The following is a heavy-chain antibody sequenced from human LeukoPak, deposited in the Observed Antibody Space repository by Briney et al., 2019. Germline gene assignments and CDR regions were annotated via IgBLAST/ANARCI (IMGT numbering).Heavy chain of an antibody. CDR3: AKDEAAAGVDFDY. J-gene: IGHJ4*02. CDR1: GFTFSSYG. Sequence: GGSLRLSCAASGFTFSSYGIHWVRQAPGKGLEWVSFIRSDGSVKYYADSVRDRFTISRDNSKNTLYLQMNSLRPEDTAVYYCAKDEAAAGVDFDYWGQGTLVTVSS. V-gene: IGHV3-30*02. CDR2: IRSDGSVK. D-gene: IGHD6-13*01.